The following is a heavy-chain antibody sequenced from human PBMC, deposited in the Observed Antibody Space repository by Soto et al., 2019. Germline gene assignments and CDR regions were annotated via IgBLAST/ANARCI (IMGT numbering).Heavy chain of an antibody. Sequence: QVQLQQWGAGLLKPSETLSLTCAVFGESVRDYFWSWIRQPPGKGLEWIGEVTYSGSTNYNPSLKSRVTMSVDTSKNRFSLQLTSVTAADAAVYYCARGLPANYWGQGTLVTVSS. CDR2: VTYSGST. CDR1: GESVRDYF. CDR3: ARGLPANY. V-gene: IGHV4-34*01. J-gene: IGHJ4*02.